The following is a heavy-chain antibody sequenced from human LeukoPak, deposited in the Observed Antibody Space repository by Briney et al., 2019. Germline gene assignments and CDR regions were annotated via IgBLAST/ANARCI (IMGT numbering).Heavy chain of an antibody. CDR3: AGPWDQVGFDP. CDR2: IYPKTGGT. Sequence: ASVKVSCKASGYTFTGYYLHWVRQAPGQGLEWMGWIYPKTGGTSYAQKFQGRVTMTRDASISTAYMELIGLRSDDTAVYYCAGPWDQVGFDPWGQGTLVSVSS. J-gene: IGHJ5*02. CDR1: GYTFTGYY. D-gene: IGHD1-26*01. V-gene: IGHV1-2*02.